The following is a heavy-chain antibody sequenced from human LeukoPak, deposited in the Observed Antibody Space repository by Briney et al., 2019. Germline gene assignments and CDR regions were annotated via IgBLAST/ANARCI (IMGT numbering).Heavy chain of an antibody. Sequence: ASVKVSCKASGYTFTNYGLSWVRQAPGQGLEWMGWIDPNSGGSNSAQKFQGRVTMTRDTSISTAYMELSRLRSDDTAVYYCARAPRGFCSGGSCFDFWGQGTLVTVSS. CDR3: ARAPRGFCSGGSCFDF. CDR2: IDPNSGGS. V-gene: IGHV1-2*02. J-gene: IGHJ4*02. CDR1: GYTFTNYG. D-gene: IGHD2-15*01.